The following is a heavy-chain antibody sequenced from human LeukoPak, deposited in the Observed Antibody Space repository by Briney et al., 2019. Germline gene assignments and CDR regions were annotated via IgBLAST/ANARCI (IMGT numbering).Heavy chain of an antibody. CDR3: ATSSGSNLCFDY. J-gene: IGHJ4*02. V-gene: IGHV1-69*01. CDR1: GGTFSSYA. CDR2: IIPIFGTA. Sequence: SVKVSCKASGGTFSSYAISWVRQAPGQGLEWMGGIIPIFGTANYAQKFQGRVTITADESTSTAYMELSSLRSEDTAVYYCATSSGSNLCFDYWGQGTLITVSS. D-gene: IGHD3-10*01.